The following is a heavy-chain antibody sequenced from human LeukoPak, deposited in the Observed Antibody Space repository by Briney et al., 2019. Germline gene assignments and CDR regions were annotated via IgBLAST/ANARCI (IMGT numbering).Heavy chain of an antibody. V-gene: IGHV4-59*01. CDR1: GGSISISF. Sequence: SETLSLTCTVSGGSISISFWSWIRQPPGKGLEWIGHVFHSGSTNYNPSLKSRVTISVDTSKNQFSLKLSSVTAADTAVYYCTRPYSSGWYGTFSIWGQGTMVTVSS. CDR3: TRPYSSGWYGTFSI. D-gene: IGHD6-19*01. J-gene: IGHJ3*02. CDR2: VFHSGST.